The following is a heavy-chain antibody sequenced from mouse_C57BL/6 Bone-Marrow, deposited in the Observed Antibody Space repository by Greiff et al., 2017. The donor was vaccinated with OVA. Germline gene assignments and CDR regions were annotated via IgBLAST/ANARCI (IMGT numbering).Heavy chain of an antibody. J-gene: IGHJ1*03. D-gene: IGHD1-1*01. CDR2: IRNKANGYTT. CDR1: GFTFTDYF. V-gene: IGHV7-3*01. Sequence: EVKLMESGGGLVQPGGSLSLSCAASGFTFTDYFMSWVRQPPGKALEWLGFIRNKANGYTTEYSASVKGRFTISRDNSQSILYLQMNALRAEDSATYYCASLTTVVAKGYWYFDVWGTGTTVTVSS. CDR3: ASLTTVVAKGYWYFDV.